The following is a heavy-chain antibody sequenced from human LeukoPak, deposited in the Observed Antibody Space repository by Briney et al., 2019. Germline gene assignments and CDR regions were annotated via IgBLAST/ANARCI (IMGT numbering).Heavy chain of an antibody. V-gene: IGHV3-30*04. Sequence: GRSLRLSCAASGFTFSSYAMHWVRQAPGKGLEWVAVISYDGSNKYYADSVKGRFTISRDNSMNTLYLQMNSLRAEDTAVYYCARDAPVLRYFDWLNEYYFDYWGQGTLVTVSS. CDR2: ISYDGSNK. CDR3: ARDAPVLRYFDWLNEYYFDY. D-gene: IGHD3-9*01. J-gene: IGHJ4*02. CDR1: GFTFSSYA.